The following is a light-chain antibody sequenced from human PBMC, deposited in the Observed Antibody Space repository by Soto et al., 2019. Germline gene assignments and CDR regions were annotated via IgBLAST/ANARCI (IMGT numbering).Light chain of an antibody. Sequence: DIVLTQSPGTLSLSPGERASLSCRASQSVSSGHLAWYQQKPGQAPRLLIYGASSRATGIPDRFSGSGSGTDFTLTISRLEPEDYAVYYCQQSYKTPRTFGQGTKVEV. J-gene: IGKJ1*01. CDR2: GAS. V-gene: IGKV3-20*01. CDR1: QSVSSGH. CDR3: QQSYKTPRT.